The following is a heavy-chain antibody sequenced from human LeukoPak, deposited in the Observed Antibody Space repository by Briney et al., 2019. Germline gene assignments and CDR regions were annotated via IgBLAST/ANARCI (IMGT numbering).Heavy chain of an antibody. J-gene: IGHJ4*02. CDR2: IGGSSNYI. V-gene: IGHV3-21*01. Sequence: GGSLRLSCAASGFTFNTYSMNWVRQAPGKGLEWVSSIGGSSNYIYYADSVKGRFTISRDNAKNSLYLQMNSLRAEDAAVYSCARGMYSGSWSTVDYWGQGTLVTVSS. D-gene: IGHD6-13*01. CDR3: ARGMYSGSWSTVDY. CDR1: GFTFNTYS.